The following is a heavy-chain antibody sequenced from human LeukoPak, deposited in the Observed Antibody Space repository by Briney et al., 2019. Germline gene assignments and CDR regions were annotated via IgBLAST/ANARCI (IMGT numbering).Heavy chain of an antibody. CDR3: ARGFRRPHQSRDRTPQPYYMDV. V-gene: IGHV4-34*01. CDR2: INHSGST. CDR1: GGSFSGYY. J-gene: IGHJ6*03. D-gene: IGHD1-14*01. Sequence: PSETLSLTCAVYGGSFSGYYWSWIRQPPGKGLEWIGEINHSGSTNYNPSLKSRVTISVDTSKNQFSLKLSPVTAADTAVYYCARGFRRPHQSRDRTPQPYYMDVWGKGTTVTVSS.